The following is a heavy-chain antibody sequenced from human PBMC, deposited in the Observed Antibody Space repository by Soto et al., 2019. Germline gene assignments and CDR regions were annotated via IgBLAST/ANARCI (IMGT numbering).Heavy chain of an antibody. CDR1: GFTFSSYA. V-gene: IGHV3-23*01. CDR2: ISGSGGST. CDR3: ANFVVPAAGGYYYYYMDV. D-gene: IGHD2-2*01. Sequence: GGSLRLSCAASGFTFSSYAMSWVRQAPGKGLEWVSAISGSGGSTYYADSVKGRFTISRDNSKNTLYLQMNSLRAEDTAVYYCANFVVPAAGGYYYYYMDVWGKGTTVTVSS. J-gene: IGHJ6*03.